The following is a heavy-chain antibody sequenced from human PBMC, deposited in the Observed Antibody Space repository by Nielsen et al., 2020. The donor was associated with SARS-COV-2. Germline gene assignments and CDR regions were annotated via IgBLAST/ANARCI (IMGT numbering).Heavy chain of an antibody. V-gene: IGHV5-51*01. CDR2: IYPGDSDT. Sequence: VRQMPGKGLEWMGIIYPGDSDTRYSPSFQGQVTISADKSISTAYLQWSSLTASDTAMYYCARAMTTADFDYWGQGTLVTVSS. J-gene: IGHJ4*02. D-gene: IGHD4-17*01. CDR3: ARAMTTADFDY.